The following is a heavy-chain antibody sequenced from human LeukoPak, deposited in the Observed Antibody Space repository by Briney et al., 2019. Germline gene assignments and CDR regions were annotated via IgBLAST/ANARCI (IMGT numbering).Heavy chain of an antibody. CDR2: TWYDGSNK. V-gene: IGHV3-33*06. CDR1: GFTFTSYG. CDR3: AKAEGYDILTGLDY. J-gene: IGHJ4*02. Sequence: PGGSLRLSCAASGFTFTSYGMHWVRQAPGKGLEWVVVTWYDGSNKYYADSVKGRFTISRDNAKNTLYLQMNSLRVEDTAIYYCAKAEGYDILTGLDYWGQGTLVTVSS. D-gene: IGHD3-9*01.